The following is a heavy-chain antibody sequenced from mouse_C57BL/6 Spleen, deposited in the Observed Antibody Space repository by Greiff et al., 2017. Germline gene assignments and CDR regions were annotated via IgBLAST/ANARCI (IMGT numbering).Heavy chain of an antibody. CDR1: GFTFSSYA. J-gene: IGHJ2*01. CDR2: ISDGGSYT. CDR3: ARDRGFYYFDY. V-gene: IGHV5-4*01. D-gene: IGHD3-1*01. Sequence: EVMLVESGGGLVKPGGSLKLSCAASGFTFSSYAMSWVRQTPDKRLEWVATISDGGSYTYYPDNVKGRFTISRDNAKNNLYLQMSHLKSEDTAMYYCARDRGFYYFDYWGQGTTLTVSS.